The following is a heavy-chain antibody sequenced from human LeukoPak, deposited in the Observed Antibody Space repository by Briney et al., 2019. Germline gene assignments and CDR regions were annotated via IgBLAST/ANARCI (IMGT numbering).Heavy chain of an antibody. CDR1: GFTFSNYW. Sequence: GGSLRLSCAASGFTFSNYWMSWVRQAPGKGLEWVANIKHDGTEKYYVDSVKGRFTISRDNAKNSLYLQMNSLRAEDTALYYCARAGRWLRDYYYMDVWGKGTTVTVSS. J-gene: IGHJ6*03. V-gene: IGHV3-7*01. CDR2: IKHDGTEK. D-gene: IGHD5-12*01. CDR3: ARAGRWLRDYYYMDV.